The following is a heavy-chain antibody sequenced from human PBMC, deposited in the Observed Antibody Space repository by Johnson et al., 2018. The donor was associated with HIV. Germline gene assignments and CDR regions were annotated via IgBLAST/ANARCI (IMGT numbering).Heavy chain of an antibody. D-gene: IGHD2-8*01. J-gene: IGHJ3*02. CDR1: AFTFSRYG. CDR3: ANEVYAFDI. CDR2: ISYDGSNK. V-gene: IGHV3-30*18. Sequence: QEKLVESGGGVVQPGRSLRLSCAASAFTFSRYGMHWVRQAPGKGLEWVALISYDGSNKYYGDSVKGRFTISRDNSKNTLYLQMNSLRGDDTAIYYCANEVYAFDIWGQGTMVTVSS.